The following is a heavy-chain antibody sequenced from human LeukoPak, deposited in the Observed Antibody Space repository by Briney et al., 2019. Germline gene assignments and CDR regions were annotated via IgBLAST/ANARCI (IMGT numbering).Heavy chain of an antibody. CDR2: INHSGST. Sequence: SETLSLTCAAYGGSFSGYYWSWIRQPPGKGLEWIGEINHSGSTNYNPSLKSRVTISVDTSKNQFSLKLSSVTAADTAVYYCAGGYNIFDYWGQGTLVTVSS. V-gene: IGHV4-34*01. J-gene: IGHJ4*02. D-gene: IGHD1-1*01. CDR1: GGSFSGYY. CDR3: AGGYNIFDY.